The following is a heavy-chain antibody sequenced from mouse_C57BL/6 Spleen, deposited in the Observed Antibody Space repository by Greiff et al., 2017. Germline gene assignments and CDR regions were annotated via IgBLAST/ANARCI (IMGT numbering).Heavy chain of an antibody. CDR2: IHPNSGST. CDR1: GYTFTSYW. Sequence: QVQLQPGAELVKPGASVKLSCKASGYTFTSYWMHWVKQRPGQGLEWIGMIHPNSGSTNYNEKFKSKATLTVDKSSSTAYMQLSSLTSENSAVYYCLTGPSMDYWGQGTSVTVSS. D-gene: IGHD4-1*01. J-gene: IGHJ4*01. CDR3: LTGPSMDY. V-gene: IGHV1-64*01.